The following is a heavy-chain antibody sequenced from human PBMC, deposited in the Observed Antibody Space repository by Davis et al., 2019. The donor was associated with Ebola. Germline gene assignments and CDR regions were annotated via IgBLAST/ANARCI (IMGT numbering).Heavy chain of an antibody. J-gene: IGHJ4*02. V-gene: IGHV1-46*01. CDR3: ARVRSTSGWRYYFDY. CDR1: GYTFTNYY. CDR2: INPNDGRT. Sequence: AASVKVSCKASGYTFTNYYMHWVRQAPGQGLEWMGMINPNDGRTIYAQKFQGRVTVTRDTSTTTVYMDLSSLRSEDTAVYYCARVRSTSGWRYYFDYWGQGTLVTVSS. D-gene: IGHD6-19*01.